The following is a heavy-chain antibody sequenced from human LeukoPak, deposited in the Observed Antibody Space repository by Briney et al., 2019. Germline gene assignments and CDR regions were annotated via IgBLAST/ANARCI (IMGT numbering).Heavy chain of an antibody. CDR2: IIPVIGTG. CDR1: GGTFISHA. J-gene: IGHJ4*02. D-gene: IGHD3-22*01. Sequence: GASVKVSCKTSGGTFISHAISWVRQAPGQGLEWMGRIIPVIGTGNYAQRFQGKVTITADESTSTVYMELNSLTSEDTAMYYCARADDSSGYYPSYWGQGTLVTVSS. CDR3: ARADDSSGYYPSY. V-gene: IGHV1-69*11.